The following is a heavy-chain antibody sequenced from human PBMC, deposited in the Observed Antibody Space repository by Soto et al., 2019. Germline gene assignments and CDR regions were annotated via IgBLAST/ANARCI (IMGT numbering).Heavy chain of an antibody. V-gene: IGHV1-69*13. CDR3: ASVVVVAAYFDY. CDR2: IIPIFGTA. Sequence: SVKVSCKASGGTFSSYAISWVRQAPGQGLEWMGGIIPIFGTANYAQKFQGRVTITADESTSTAYMELSSLRFEDTAVYYCASVVVVAAYFDYWGQGTLVTVSS. D-gene: IGHD2-15*01. CDR1: GGTFSSYA. J-gene: IGHJ4*02.